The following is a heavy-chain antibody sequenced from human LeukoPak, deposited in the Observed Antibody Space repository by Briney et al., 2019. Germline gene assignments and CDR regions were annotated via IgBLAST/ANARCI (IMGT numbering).Heavy chain of an antibody. J-gene: IGHJ4*02. V-gene: IGHV1-2*02. Sequence: GASVKVSCKASGYTFTGYYMHWVRQAPGQGLEWMGWINPNSGGTNYAQKFQGRVTMTRDTSISTAYMELSRLRSDDTAVYYCARSNLIRGRGVVTATFDYWGQGTLVTVSS. CDR3: ARSNLIRGRGVVTATFDY. CDR2: INPNSGGT. CDR1: GYTFTGYY. D-gene: IGHD2-21*02.